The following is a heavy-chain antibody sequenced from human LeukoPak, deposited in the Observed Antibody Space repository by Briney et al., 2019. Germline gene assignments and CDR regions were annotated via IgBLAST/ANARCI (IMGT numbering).Heavy chain of an antibody. J-gene: IGHJ6*03. Sequence: ASVKVSCKASGYTFTGYYMHWVRQAPGKGLEWMGGFDPEDGETIYAQKFQGRVTMTEDTSTDTAYMELSSLRSEDTAVYYCATSRLQDPPDYYYYYMDVWGKGTTVTVSS. D-gene: IGHD4-11*01. V-gene: IGHV1-24*01. CDR1: GYTFTGYY. CDR2: FDPEDGET. CDR3: ATSRLQDPPDYYYYYMDV.